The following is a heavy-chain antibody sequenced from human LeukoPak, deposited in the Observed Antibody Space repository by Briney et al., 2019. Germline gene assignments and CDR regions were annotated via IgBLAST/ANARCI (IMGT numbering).Heavy chain of an antibody. Sequence: ASVKVSCKASGYTFTDYYMNWVRQAPGQGLEWMGRINFNSGGTNYAQKFQGRVTMTRDTSISTAYMELSRLRSDDTAVYYCARACSTSCHDAFDIWGQGTMVTVSS. J-gene: IGHJ3*02. CDR2: INFNSGGT. CDR3: ARACSTSCHDAFDI. V-gene: IGHV1-2*06. CDR1: GYTFTDYY. D-gene: IGHD2-2*01.